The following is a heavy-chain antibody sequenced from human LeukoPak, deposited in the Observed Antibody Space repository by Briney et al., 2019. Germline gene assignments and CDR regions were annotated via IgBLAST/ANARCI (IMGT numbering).Heavy chain of an antibody. D-gene: IGHD3-10*01. Sequence: PGGSRSLAWALDTLNRLLDWMGATRQAPGKGLKWVGRIKSKTDGGTTDYAAPVKGRFTISRDDSKSTLCLQVNSLKTEDPAVSYYTTDPAVSYGIDCCRQGTLVTVSS. CDR2: IKSKTDGGTT. CDR3: TTDPAVSYGIDC. V-gene: IGHV3-15*01. J-gene: IGHJ4*02. CDR1: DTLNRLLDW.